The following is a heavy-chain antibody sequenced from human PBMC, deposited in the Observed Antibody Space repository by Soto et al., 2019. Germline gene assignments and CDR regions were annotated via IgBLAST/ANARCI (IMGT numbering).Heavy chain of an antibody. CDR1: GFTFSSYG. J-gene: IGHJ6*03. V-gene: IGHV3-23*01. Sequence: EVQLLESGGGLEQPGGSLRLSCEVSGFTFSSYGMSWVRQAPGKGLDWVSSISGSGGSTYYADSVKGRFTISRDNSKNTLYLQMNSLRADDTAVYYCAKGRSVGSSDYMEVWGKGTTATVSS. CDR3: AKGRSVGSSDYMEV. CDR2: ISGSGGST. D-gene: IGHD2-15*01.